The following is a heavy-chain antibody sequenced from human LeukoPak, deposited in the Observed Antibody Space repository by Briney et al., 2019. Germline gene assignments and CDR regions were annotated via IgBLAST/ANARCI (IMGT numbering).Heavy chain of an antibody. V-gene: IGHV3-7*01. D-gene: IGHD2-15*01. J-gene: IGHJ4*02. CDR1: GFTFSNYW. Sequence: PGGSLRLSYAASGFTFSNYWMAWVRQAPGKGLEWVASIKSDGSAKYYVDSVKGRFTISRDNAKNSLFLQMNSLRVEDMAVYYCARDLGGGSCLWGQGTLVTVSS. CDR2: IKSDGSAK. CDR3: ARDLGGGSCL.